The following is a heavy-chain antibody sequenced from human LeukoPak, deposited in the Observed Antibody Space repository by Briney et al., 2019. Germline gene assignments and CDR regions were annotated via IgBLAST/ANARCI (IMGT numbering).Heavy chain of an antibody. J-gene: IGHJ5*02. V-gene: IGHV4-38-2*02. CDR2: IYHSGST. Sequence: SETLSLTCTVSGYSISSGCYWGWIRQPPGKGLEWIGSIYHSGSTYYNPSLKSRVTISVDTSKNQFSLKLSSVTAADTAVYYCAASVHYGWFDPWGQGTLVTVSS. CDR3: AASVHYGWFDP. CDR1: GYSISSGCY. D-gene: IGHD3-16*01.